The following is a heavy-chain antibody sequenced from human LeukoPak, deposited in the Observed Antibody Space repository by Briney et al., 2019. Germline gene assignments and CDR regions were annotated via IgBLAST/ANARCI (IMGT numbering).Heavy chain of an antibody. D-gene: IGHD6-19*01. V-gene: IGHV3-13*01. CDR1: GFTFSSYD. Sequence: GGSLSLSCAASGFTFSSYDIHWVRQATGKGLEWVSAIGTAGDTYYPGSVKGRFTISRENAKNSLYLQMNNLRAGDTAVYYCARGSGLYSSGWYLAPSDYWGQGTLVTVSS. CDR2: IGTAGDT. CDR3: ARGSGLYSSGWYLAPSDY. J-gene: IGHJ4*02.